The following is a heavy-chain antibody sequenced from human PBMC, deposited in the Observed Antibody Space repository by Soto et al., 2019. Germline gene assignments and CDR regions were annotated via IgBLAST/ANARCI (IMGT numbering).Heavy chain of an antibody. V-gene: IGHV1-69*01. D-gene: IGHD3-22*01. CDR1: GGTFSSYA. Sequence: QVQLVQSGAEVKKPGSSVKVSCKASGGTFSSYAISWVRQAPGQGLEWMGGIIPIFGTANYAQKFQGRVTITEDEDTSTAYMELSSLRSEETVVYYCARAQTYYYDSSGYTPFDYWGQGTLVTVSS. CDR3: ARAQTYYYDSSGYTPFDY. J-gene: IGHJ4*02. CDR2: IIPIFGTA.